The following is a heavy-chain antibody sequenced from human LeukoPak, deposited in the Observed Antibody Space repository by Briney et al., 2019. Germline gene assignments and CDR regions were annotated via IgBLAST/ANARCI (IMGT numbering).Heavy chain of an antibody. D-gene: IGHD6-19*01. Sequence: PGGSLRLSCAASGFTFSSYSMNWVRQAPGKGLEWVSYISSSSTIYYADSVKGRFTISRDNAKNSLYLQMNSLRAEDTAVYYCARGGEQWLVINSFDYWGQGTLVTVSS. V-gene: IGHV3-48*04. J-gene: IGHJ4*02. CDR3: ARGGEQWLVINSFDY. CDR1: GFTFSSYS. CDR2: ISSSSTI.